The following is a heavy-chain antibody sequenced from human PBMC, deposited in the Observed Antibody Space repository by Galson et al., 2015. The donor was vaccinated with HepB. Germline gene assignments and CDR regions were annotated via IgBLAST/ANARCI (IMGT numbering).Heavy chain of an antibody. CDR1: GFTFSSYG. Sequence: SLRLSCAASGFTFSSYGMHWVRQAPGKGLEWVAVIWYDGSNKYYADSVKGRFTISRDNSKNTLYLQMNSLRAEDTAVYYCARGDYYDSSGYYRHWGQGTLVTVSS. J-gene: IGHJ4*02. V-gene: IGHV3-33*01. CDR2: IWYDGSNK. CDR3: ARGDYYDSSGYYRH. D-gene: IGHD3-22*01.